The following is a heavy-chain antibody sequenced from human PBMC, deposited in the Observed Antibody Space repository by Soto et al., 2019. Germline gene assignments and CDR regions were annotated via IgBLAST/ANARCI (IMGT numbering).Heavy chain of an antibody. Sequence: SETLSLTCSVSGCSISSSFWSWIRQPPGKELEWIGYISYSGSATYNPSLKSRITLSVDTSKNQFSLRVASVTAADTAVYYCARGHRAMEYYYYYGMDVWGQGTTVTVS. CDR2: ISYSGSA. CDR3: ARGHRAMEYYYYYGMDV. V-gene: IGHV4-59*01. D-gene: IGHD5-18*01. CDR1: GCSISSSF. J-gene: IGHJ6*02.